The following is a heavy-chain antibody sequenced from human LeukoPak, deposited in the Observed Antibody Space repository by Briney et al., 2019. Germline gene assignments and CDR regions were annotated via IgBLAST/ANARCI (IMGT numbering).Heavy chain of an antibody. CDR3: AKGPQLGSGYHPDY. Sequence: PGGSLRLSCAASGFTFSSAAMTWVRQAPRKGLELVSTITGSDDKTYYADSAKGRCAISRDYSSTTVHLTMNSLRTEDTAVYYCAKGPQLGSGYHPDYWGQGTLVTVSS. D-gene: IGHD3-22*01. CDR2: ITGSDDKT. V-gene: IGHV3-23*01. CDR1: GFTFSSAA. J-gene: IGHJ4*02.